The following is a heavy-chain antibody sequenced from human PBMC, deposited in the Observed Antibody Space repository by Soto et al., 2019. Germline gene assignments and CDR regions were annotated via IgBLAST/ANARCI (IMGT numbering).Heavy chain of an antibody. CDR1: GSSISSGGYY. CDR2: IYYSGST. D-gene: IGHD3-22*01. Sequence: SETLSLTCTVSGSSISSGGYYWSWIRQHPGKCLEWIGYIYYSGSTYYNPSLKSRVTISVDTPKNQCSLKLSSVTAADTAVYYCARAPEAGYYDSSGYPPWYFGLWGRGTLVTVSS. J-gene: IGHJ2*01. V-gene: IGHV4-31*03. CDR3: ARAPEAGYYDSSGYPPWYFGL.